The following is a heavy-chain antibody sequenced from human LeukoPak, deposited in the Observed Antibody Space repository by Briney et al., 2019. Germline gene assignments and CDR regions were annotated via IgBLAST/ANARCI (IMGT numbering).Heavy chain of an antibody. Sequence: PGRSLRLSCAASGFTFSSYAMHWVRQAPGKGLEWVAVISYDGSNKYYADSVKGRFTISRDNSKNTLYLQMNSLRAEDTAVYYCAKRSGSGQIGHFDYWGQGTLVTVSS. V-gene: IGHV3-30*07. D-gene: IGHD2-15*01. J-gene: IGHJ4*02. CDR1: GFTFSSYA. CDR3: AKRSGSGQIGHFDY. CDR2: ISYDGSNK.